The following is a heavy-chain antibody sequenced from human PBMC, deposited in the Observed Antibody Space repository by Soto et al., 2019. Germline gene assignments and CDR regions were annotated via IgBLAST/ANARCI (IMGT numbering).Heavy chain of an antibody. CDR1: GATFIFSSYS. V-gene: IGHV1-69*01. D-gene: IGHD3-3*01. CDR3: ARPDPNFGVVPPLYGMDV. J-gene: IGHJ6*02. CDR2: IIPIFGTA. Sequence: SVKGSCKASGATFIFSSYSSVWVRQAPGQGLEWMGGIIPIFGTANYAQKFQGRVTITADESTSTAYMELNNLRSEDTAVYYCARPDPNFGVVPPLYGMDVWGQGTTVTVSS.